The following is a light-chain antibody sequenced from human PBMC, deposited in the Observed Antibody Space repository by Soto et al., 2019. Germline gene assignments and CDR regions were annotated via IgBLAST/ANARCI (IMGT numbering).Light chain of an antibody. CDR1: QSVSSN. CDR2: DAS. V-gene: IGKV3-15*01. CDR3: QQYHKWPPLT. J-gene: IGKJ4*01. Sequence: EILMTQSPASLSVSPGENATLSCRASQSVSSNLVWYQQKLGQSPRLLIYDASTRPTGIPARFGGMGSGTQFTLTITSLQSEDSAVYYCQQYHKWPPLTFGGGTKVEI.